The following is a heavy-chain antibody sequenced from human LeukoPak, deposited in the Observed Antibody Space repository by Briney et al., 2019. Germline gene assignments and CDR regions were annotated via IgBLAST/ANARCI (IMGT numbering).Heavy chain of an antibody. Sequence: ASVKVSCKASGYAFTGSYIYWMRLAHGQGLEWLGRIKANGGSTTYGQKFQGRVTMTWDTSTSTAYMELSRLTSDDTAIYYCARTATLTSVFDYWGQGTLVTVSS. CDR1: GYAFTGSY. D-gene: IGHD5-24*01. CDR3: ARTATLTSVFDY. CDR2: IKANGGST. J-gene: IGHJ4*02. V-gene: IGHV1-2*02.